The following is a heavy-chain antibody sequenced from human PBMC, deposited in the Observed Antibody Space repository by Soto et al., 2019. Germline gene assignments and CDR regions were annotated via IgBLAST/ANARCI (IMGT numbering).Heavy chain of an antibody. CDR3: ARFSYYYESRGYPARWALGY. CDR1: VWSVRSYA. V-gene: IGHV1-69*01. D-gene: IGHD3-22*01. Sequence: SVKRACTGSVWSVRSYAVSWVRQTPGQWLEWMGGIIPIFGTANYAQKFQGRVTITADESTSTAYMELRSLRSDDTAVYYCARFSYYYESRGYPARWALGYWGQGTLGTVSA. J-gene: IGHJ4*01. CDR2: IIPIFGTA.